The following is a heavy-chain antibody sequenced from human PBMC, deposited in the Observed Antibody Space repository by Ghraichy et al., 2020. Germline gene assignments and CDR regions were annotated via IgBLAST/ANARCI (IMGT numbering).Heavy chain of an antibody. D-gene: IGHD1-26*01. Sequence: SQTLSLTCIVSGGSITSDYWNWIRQSTVNGLEWIGYIHDTGTTFSNPSLKSRVSLSLDTSKNQFTLQLNSVTAADTAVYYCARAPLPWDRRAFDIWGQGTMVTVSS. CDR2: IHDTGTT. CDR3: ARAPLPWDRRAFDI. CDR1: GGSITSDY. J-gene: IGHJ3*02. V-gene: IGHV4-59*01.